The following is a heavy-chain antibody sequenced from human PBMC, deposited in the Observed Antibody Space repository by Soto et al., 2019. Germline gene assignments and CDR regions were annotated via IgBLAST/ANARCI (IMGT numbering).Heavy chain of an antibody. D-gene: IGHD3-10*01. CDR1: GFTFSSYA. J-gene: IGHJ4*02. CDR2: ISYDGNNK. CDR3: ARDWGMVRGVGKFDY. Sequence: QVQLVASGGGVVQPGRSLRLSCVASGFTFSSYAMHWVRQAPGKGLEWVAVISYDGNNKYYADSVKGRFTISSDNSKNTLHLQMNSLRAEDTAVYYCARDWGMVRGVGKFDYWGQGTLVTVSS. V-gene: IGHV3-30-3*01.